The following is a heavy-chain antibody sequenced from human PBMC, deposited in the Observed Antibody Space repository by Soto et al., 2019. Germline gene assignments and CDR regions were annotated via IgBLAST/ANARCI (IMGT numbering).Heavy chain of an antibody. D-gene: IGHD3-16*01. CDR3: ARGRYYDFWSGYYYDYVWGSYNFDY. J-gene: IGHJ4*02. CDR2: INHSGST. CDR1: GGSFSCYY. V-gene: IGHV4-34*01. Sequence: PSETLSLTCAVYGGSFSCYYWSWIRQPPGKGLEWIGEINHSGSTNYNPSLKSRVTISVDTSKNQFSLKLSSVTAADTAVYYCARGRYYDFWSGYYYDYVWGSYNFDYWGQGTLVTVS.